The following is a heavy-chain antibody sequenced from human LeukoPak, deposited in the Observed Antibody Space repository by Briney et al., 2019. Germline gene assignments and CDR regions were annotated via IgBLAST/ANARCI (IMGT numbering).Heavy chain of an antibody. CDR1: GYTFTSYD. V-gene: IGHV1-8*01. CDR3: ARPWWSVRGYSGYDLYYYYYGMDV. CDR2: MSPNSGDT. J-gene: IGHJ6*02. D-gene: IGHD5-12*01. Sequence: VASVKVSCKASGYTFTSYDFNWVRQATGQRPEWMGWMSPNSGDTGYAQKFQDRVTMTRNTSISTAYMELSSLRSDDTAVYYCARPWWSVRGYSGYDLYYYYYGMDVWGQGTTVTVSS.